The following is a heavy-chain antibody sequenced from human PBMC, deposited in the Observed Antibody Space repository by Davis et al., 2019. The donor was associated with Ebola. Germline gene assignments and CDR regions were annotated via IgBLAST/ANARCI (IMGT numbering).Heavy chain of an antibody. Sequence: SVKVSCKASGFIFLSAALQWVRQPRGQRLEWIGSSVVGSVNTKYAQKFQGGGTITREMSTSTSYLDQRNLTSDDTAVYFCAASAGTVGKFDCWGQGTLVTVSS. CDR3: AASAGTVGKFDC. V-gene: IGHV1-58*01. CDR2: SVVGSVNT. CDR1: GFIFLSAA. D-gene: IGHD1-14*01. J-gene: IGHJ4*01.